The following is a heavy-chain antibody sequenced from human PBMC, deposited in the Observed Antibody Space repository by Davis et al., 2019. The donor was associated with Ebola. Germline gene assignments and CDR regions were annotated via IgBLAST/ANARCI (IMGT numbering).Heavy chain of an antibody. V-gene: IGHV3-7*03. J-gene: IGHJ3*01. CDR2: IRQDGREK. CDR1: KFDDFSTYG. CDR3: AKDTSNIWFDV. D-gene: IGHD1-26*01. Sequence: PGGSLRLSCVASKFDDFSTYGMHWVRQAPGKGLEWVANIRQDGREKYYVDSVKGRFTISRSNSRNTLYLQMNGLRIEDTAIYYCAKDTSNIWFDVWGQGTMVTVSS.